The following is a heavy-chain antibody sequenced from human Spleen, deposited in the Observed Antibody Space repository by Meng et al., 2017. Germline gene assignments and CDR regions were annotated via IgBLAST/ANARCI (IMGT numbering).Heavy chain of an antibody. J-gene: IGHJ4*02. Sequence: LKRAGPRMWLPPPTLTLTCTFSGFSLSTSGVGVGGIRQTRGNAREWLALIYCDDDKRYSPALKSRLTITKDTSKNQVVLTMTNMDPVDTATYYCAHMSRYIYDVPFDYWGQGTLVTVSS. CDR1: GFSLSTSGVG. CDR2: IYCDDDK. CDR3: AHMSRYIYDVPFDY. D-gene: IGHD5-18*01. V-gene: IGHV2-5*02.